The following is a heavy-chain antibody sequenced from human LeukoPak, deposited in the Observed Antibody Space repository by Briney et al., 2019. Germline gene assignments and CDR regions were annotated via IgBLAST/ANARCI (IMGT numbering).Heavy chain of an antibody. CDR2: INHSGST. V-gene: IGHV4-34*01. CDR1: GGSFSGYY. Sequence: KPSETLSLTCAVYGGSFSGYYWSWIRQPPGKGLEWIGEINHSGSTNYNPSLKSRVTISVDTSKNQFSLKLSSVTAADTAVYYCARDGSSSWYYYYYYGMDVWGQGTTVTVSS. J-gene: IGHJ6*02. D-gene: IGHD6-13*01. CDR3: ARDGSSSWYYYYYYGMDV.